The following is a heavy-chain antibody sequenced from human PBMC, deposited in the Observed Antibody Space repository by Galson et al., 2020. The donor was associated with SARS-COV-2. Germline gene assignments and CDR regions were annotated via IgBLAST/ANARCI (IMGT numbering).Heavy chain of an antibody. J-gene: IGHJ3*02. D-gene: IGHD2-2*01. CDR2: IKLDGTEK. Sequence: GGSLRLSCAASGFTFSTYWMSWVRQSPGKGLEWVANIKLDGTEKYYMDSVKGRFTISRDNAKNSLYLQMNSLRAEDTAVYYCVRYCSSMRCDITFDIWGQGTMVTVSS. V-gene: IGHV3-7*01. CDR1: GFTFSTYW. CDR3: VRYCSSMRCDITFDI.